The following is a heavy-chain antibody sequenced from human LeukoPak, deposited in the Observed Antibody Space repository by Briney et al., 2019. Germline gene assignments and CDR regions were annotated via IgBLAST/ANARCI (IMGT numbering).Heavy chain of an antibody. CDR2: INPNSGGT. CDR1: GYTFTGYY. Sequence: ASVKVSCKASGYTFTGYYMHWVRQAPGQGLEWMGWINPNSGGTNYAQKFQGRVTMTRDTSISTAYMELSRLRSDDTAVYYCARSTIVGATTAPYYFGYWGQGTLVTVSS. CDR3: ARSTIVGATTAPYYFGY. J-gene: IGHJ4*02. V-gene: IGHV1-2*02. D-gene: IGHD1-26*01.